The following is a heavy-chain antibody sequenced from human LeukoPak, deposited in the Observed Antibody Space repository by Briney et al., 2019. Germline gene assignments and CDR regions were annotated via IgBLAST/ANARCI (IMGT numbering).Heavy chain of an antibody. CDR3: AKGKLREFDY. J-gene: IGHJ4*02. CDR2: ISTIGST. V-gene: IGHV4-61*02. D-gene: IGHD1-26*01. CDR1: SGSISSSNYY. Sequence: PSETLSLTCTVSSGSISSSNYYWSWIRQPAGKGLEWIGRISTIGSTYYNPSLKSRVTISVDTSKNQLSLKLSSVTAADTAVYYCAKGKLREFDYWGQGTLVTVSS.